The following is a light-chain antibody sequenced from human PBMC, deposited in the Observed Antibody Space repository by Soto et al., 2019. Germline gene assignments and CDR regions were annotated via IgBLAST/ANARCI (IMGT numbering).Light chain of an antibody. CDR3: QQYNNWPYT. V-gene: IGKV3-15*01. CDR2: GAS. Sequence: EIVMTQSPATPSVSPGERATLSCRASQSVSSNLAWYQQKPGQAPRLLIYGASTRATGIPARFSGSGSGIEFTLTISSLQSEDFAVYYCQQYNNWPYTFGQGTKLEIK. CDR1: QSVSSN. J-gene: IGKJ2*01.